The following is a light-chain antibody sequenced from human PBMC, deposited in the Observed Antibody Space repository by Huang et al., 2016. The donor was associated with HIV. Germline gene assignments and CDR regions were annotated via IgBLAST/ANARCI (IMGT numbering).Light chain of an antibody. Sequence: DVVMTQTPLSLSVTPGQPASISCKSSQSLLHSDRNTSLFWYQQKPGQPPQLLMSEVSNRFSGVSDRFSGGGSGTDFTLKISRVEAEDVGVYYCMQTIQLPFTFGGGTKVEIK. J-gene: IGKJ4*01. CDR1: QSLLHSDRNTS. V-gene: IGKV2D-29*01. CDR3: MQTIQLPFT. CDR2: EVS.